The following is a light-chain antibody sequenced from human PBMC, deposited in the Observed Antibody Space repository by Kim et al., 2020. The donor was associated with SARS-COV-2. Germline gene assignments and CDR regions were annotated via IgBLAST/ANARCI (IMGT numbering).Light chain of an antibody. CDR2: LNRDGGH. J-gene: IGLJ3*02. V-gene: IGLV4-69*01. CDR3: QTWGAGVV. Sequence: QLVLTQSPSASASLGASVKLTCTLSSGHNSYSIAWHQQLPGRSPRFLMQLNRDGGHTRGDGIPNRFSGSSSGSERYLSISSLQSDDEGDYYCQTWGAGVVFGGGTRLTVL. CDR1: SGHNSYS.